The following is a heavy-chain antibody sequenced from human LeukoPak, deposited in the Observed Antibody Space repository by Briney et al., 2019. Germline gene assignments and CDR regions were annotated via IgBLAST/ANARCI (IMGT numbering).Heavy chain of an antibody. V-gene: IGHV3-64D*06. J-gene: IGHJ4*02. Sequence: GGSLRLSCSASGFTFSSYAMHWVRQAPGKGLEYVSAISSNGGSTYYADSVKGRFTISRDNSKNTLYLQMSSLRAEDTAVYYCARDRLVVTAIGGFDCWGQGTLVTVSS. D-gene: IGHD2-21*02. CDR3: ARDRLVVTAIGGFDC. CDR1: GFTFSSYA. CDR2: ISSNGGST.